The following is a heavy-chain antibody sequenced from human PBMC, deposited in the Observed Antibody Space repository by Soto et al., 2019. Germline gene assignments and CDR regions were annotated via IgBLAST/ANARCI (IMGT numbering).Heavy chain of an antibody. CDR3: ARDGDQWDQRFCDN. V-gene: IGHV1-18*01. Sequence: QVQLVQSAPELTKRGASVMVSCRVSGHISGHYGISWVRLRAGQGLEWMGWISAHRGHTNYAHKFRGRVTMTTDPSTATVSMELTNLLSDDTAVYFCARDGDQWDQRFCDNWGQGTLVTVSS. J-gene: IGHJ4*02. D-gene: IGHD1-26*01. CDR1: GHISGHYG. CDR2: ISAHRGHT.